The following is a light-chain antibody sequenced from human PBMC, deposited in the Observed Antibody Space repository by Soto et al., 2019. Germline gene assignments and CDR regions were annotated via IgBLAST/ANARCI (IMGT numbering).Light chain of an antibody. J-gene: IGLJ2*01. CDR3: TSYASGSSHVV. CDR2: DVN. CDR1: TSDIVGYDY. V-gene: IGLV2-14*01. Sequence: QSALTPPASVSGSPGQWIPLSCTGTTSDIVGYDYVSCYQRHPGKAPKHLIFDVNNRTSGVSNGFSGSKSGNTASLTFSGLQAEDEADYYCTSYASGSSHVVFGGGTKVTGL.